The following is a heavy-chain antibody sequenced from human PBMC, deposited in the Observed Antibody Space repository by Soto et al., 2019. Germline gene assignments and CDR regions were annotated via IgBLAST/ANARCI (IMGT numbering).Heavy chain of an antibody. D-gene: IGHD2-21*01. Sequence: LKVHCQAPRYPFTSYGISWVRQAPGQGLEWMGWISAYNGNTNYAQKLQGRVTMTTDTSTSTAYMELRSLRSDDTAVYSCARGPEVIDYWGQGTLVTVSS. CDR2: ISAYNGNT. V-gene: IGHV1-18*01. CDR1: RYPFTSYG. CDR3: ARGPEVIDY. J-gene: IGHJ4*02.